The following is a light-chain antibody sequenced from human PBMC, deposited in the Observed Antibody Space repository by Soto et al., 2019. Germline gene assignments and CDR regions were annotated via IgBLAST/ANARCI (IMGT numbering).Light chain of an antibody. CDR1: QSVGTY. J-gene: IGKJ4*01. CDR3: QQRSDWPPLT. V-gene: IGKV3-11*01. CDR2: DAS. Sequence: ETVIPQSPATLSLSPGESATLSCRASQSVGTYLAWYHQKPGQAPRLLIKDASKSATGIPARFSGSGSGTDFTLTISSSEPEDFVAYYCQQRSDWPPLTFGGGTRVEIK.